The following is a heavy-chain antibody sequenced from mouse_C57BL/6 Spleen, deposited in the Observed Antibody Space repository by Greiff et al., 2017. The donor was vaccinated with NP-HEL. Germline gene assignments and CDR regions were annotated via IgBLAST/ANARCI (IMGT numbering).Heavy chain of an antibody. D-gene: IGHD1-1*01. CDR2: INPSNGGT. CDR1: GYTFTSYW. J-gene: IGHJ4*01. CDR3: ARVAPYYAMDY. Sequence: QVQLKQPGTELVKPGASVKLSCKASGYTFTSYWMHWVKQRPGQGLEWIGNINPSNGGTNYNEKFKSKATLTVDKSSSTAYMQLSSLTSEDSAVYFCARVAPYYAMDYWGQGTSVTVSS. V-gene: IGHV1-53*01.